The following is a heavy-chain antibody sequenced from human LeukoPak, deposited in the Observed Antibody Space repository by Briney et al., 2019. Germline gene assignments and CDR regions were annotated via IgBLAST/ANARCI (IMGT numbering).Heavy chain of an antibody. Sequence: ASVKVSCKASGNTFTGYNMHWVRQFPGQGLEWMGWSNPNSGGTNYAEKFRDRVTMTRDTSISTAYMELSSLRSDDTALYYCARSPTAGSFDYWGQGTLVTVSS. D-gene: IGHD6-19*01. CDR2: SNPNSGGT. V-gene: IGHV1-2*02. CDR1: GNTFTGYN. CDR3: ARSPTAGSFDY. J-gene: IGHJ4*02.